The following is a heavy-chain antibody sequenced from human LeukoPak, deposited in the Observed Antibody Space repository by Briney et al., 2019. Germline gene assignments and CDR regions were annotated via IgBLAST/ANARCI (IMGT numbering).Heavy chain of an antibody. D-gene: IGHD2-15*01. Sequence: GGSLRLSCAAYGFPFSSYAIAWVRRTRGRGLEWVSSIRGSGDSTYYADSVKGRFTISRDNSKSTLYLQMNSLRVEDRAVYYCARDHYSPDYFDYWGQGTLVTVSS. CDR3: ARDHYSPDYFDY. V-gene: IGHV3-23*01. CDR2: IRGSGDST. J-gene: IGHJ4*02. CDR1: GFPFSSYA.